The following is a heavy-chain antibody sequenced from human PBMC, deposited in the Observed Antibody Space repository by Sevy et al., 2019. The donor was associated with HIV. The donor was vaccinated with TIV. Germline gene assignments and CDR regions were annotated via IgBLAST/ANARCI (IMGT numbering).Heavy chain of an antibody. CDR1: GFTVSSNY. CDR2: IYSGGST. Sequence: GGSLRLSCAASGFTVSSNYMSWVRQAPGKGLEWVSVIYSGGSTYYADSVKGRFTISRDNSKNTLYLQMNSLRAEDTAVYYCASLPHINYYYGMDVWGQRTTVTDSS. J-gene: IGHJ6*02. V-gene: IGHV3-53*01. CDR3: ASLPHINYYYGMDV.